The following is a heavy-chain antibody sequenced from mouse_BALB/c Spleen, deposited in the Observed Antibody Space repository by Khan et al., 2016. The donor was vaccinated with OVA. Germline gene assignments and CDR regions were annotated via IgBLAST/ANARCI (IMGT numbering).Heavy chain of an antibody. Sequence: QVQLKESGPGLVAPSQSLSITCNASGYSLTNYGVHWVRQPPGKGLEWMGSIWAGGGTNYNSALMSRLSISKDNSKSQAFLKLNSLQTNDTANYCAGRDSTAMAYWGQGTLVTVSA. CDR2: IWAGGGT. V-gene: IGHV2-9*02. CDR3: GRDSTAMAY. D-gene: IGHD1-2*01. J-gene: IGHJ3*01. CDR1: GYSLTNYG.